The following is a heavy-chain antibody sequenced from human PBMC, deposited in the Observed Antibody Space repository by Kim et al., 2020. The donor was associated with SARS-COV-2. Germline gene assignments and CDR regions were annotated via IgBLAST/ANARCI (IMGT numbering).Heavy chain of an antibody. D-gene: IGHD5-12*01. CDR2: VNHSGST. J-gene: IGHJ4*02. CDR3: ARGEMATTIDY. Sequence: SETLSLTCAVYGGSFSGYYWSWIRQPPGKGLEWIGEVNHSGSTNYNPSLKSRVTISVDTSKNQFSLKLSSVTAADTAVYYCARGEMATTIDYWGQGTLVTVSS. V-gene: IGHV4-34*01. CDR1: GGSFSGYY.